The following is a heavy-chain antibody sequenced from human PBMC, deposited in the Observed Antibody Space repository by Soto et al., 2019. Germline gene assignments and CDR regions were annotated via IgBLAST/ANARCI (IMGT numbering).Heavy chain of an antibody. CDR3: ARVGRKWELLRSYFDY. CDR2: INHSGST. J-gene: IGHJ4*02. D-gene: IGHD1-26*01. Sequence: SETLSLTCAVYCGSFICYYWSWIRQPPGEGLEWIGEINHSGSTNYSPSLKSRVTISVDTSKNQFSLKLSSVTAADTAVYYCARVGRKWELLRSYFDYWGQGTLVTVSS. V-gene: IGHV4-34*01. CDR1: CGSFICYY.